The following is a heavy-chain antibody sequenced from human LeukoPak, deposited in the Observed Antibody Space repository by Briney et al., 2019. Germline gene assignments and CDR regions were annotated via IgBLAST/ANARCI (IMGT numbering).Heavy chain of an antibody. Sequence: GGSLRLSCAASGFTFSSHSMSWVRQAPGRGLEWVASIKQDGSEKYYVDSVKGRFTISRDNAKNSLSLQMNSLRAEDTAVYYCAVGTTTGGYWGQGSLVTVSS. D-gene: IGHD1-1*01. CDR1: GFTFSSHS. J-gene: IGHJ4*02. V-gene: IGHV3-7*01. CDR3: AVGTTTGGY. CDR2: IKQDGSEK.